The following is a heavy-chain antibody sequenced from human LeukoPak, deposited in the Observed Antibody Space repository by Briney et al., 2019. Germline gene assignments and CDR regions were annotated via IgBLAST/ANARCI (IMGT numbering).Heavy chain of an antibody. CDR3: ARGLQWLPHNWFDP. J-gene: IGHJ5*02. Sequence: SETLSLTCAVYGGSFSGYYWSWIRQPPRKGLEWIGEINHSGSTNYNPSLKSRVTISVDTSKNQFSLKLSSVTAADTAVYYCARGLQWLPHNWFDPWGQGTLVTVSS. D-gene: IGHD6-19*01. V-gene: IGHV4-34*01. CDR1: GGSFSGYY. CDR2: INHSGST.